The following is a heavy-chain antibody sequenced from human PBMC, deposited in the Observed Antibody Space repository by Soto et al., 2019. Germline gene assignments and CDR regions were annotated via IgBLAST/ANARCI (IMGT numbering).Heavy chain of an antibody. Sequence: SLSLTCPGSGASISSGDYYWSWIRQPPGKGLEWIGYIYYSGITYYNPSLKSRVTISVDTSKNQFSLKLSSVTAADTDVYYCARADYSNYRLQLRFDPWGQGTLVTVSS. CDR3: ARADYSNYRLQLRFDP. V-gene: IGHV4-30-4*01. J-gene: IGHJ5*02. D-gene: IGHD4-4*01. CDR1: GASISSGDYY. CDR2: IYYSGIT.